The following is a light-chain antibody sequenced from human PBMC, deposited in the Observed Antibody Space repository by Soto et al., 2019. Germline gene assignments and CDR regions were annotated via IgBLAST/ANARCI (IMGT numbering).Light chain of an antibody. J-gene: IGKJ3*01. CDR1: QSVDSSY. CDR3: QQYGSPPFT. Sequence: EIVLTQSPGTLSLSPGERATLSCRASQSVDSSYLAWFQQKPGQAPRRLMYLAASRAAGVPDRFSGSGSGTDFTLTISRREPEDFAVYYCQQYGSPPFTFGPGTKVDIK. V-gene: IGKV3-20*01. CDR2: LAA.